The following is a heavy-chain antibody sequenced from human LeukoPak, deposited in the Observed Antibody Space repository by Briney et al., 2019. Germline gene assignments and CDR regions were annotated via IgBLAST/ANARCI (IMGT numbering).Heavy chain of an antibody. CDR3: ARAIYSGSYYGY. V-gene: IGHV4-34*01. Sequence: SETLSLTCAVYGGSSSGYYWSWIRQPPGKGLEWIGEINHSGSTNYNPSLKSRVTISVDTSKNQFSLKLSSVTAADTAVYYCARAIYSGSYYGYWGQGTLVTVSS. D-gene: IGHD1-26*01. CDR1: GGSSSGYY. CDR2: INHSGST. J-gene: IGHJ4*02.